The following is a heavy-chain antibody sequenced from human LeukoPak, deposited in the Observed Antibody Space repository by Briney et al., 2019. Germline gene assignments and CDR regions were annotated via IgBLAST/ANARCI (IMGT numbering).Heavy chain of an antibody. V-gene: IGHV1-2*02. Sequence: GASVKVSRKASGYILIDYYLHWVRQVPGQGLEWMGWINPHSGGTNYAQKFQGRVTMTRDTSISTDYMELSRLTSDDTAIYYCARDGDGRINFDYWGQGTLVTVSS. CDR1: GYILIDYY. J-gene: IGHJ4*02. CDR2: INPHSGGT. D-gene: IGHD3-10*01. CDR3: ARDGDGRINFDY.